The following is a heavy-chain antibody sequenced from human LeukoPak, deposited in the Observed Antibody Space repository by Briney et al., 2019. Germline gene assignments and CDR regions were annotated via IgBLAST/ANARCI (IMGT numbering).Heavy chain of an antibody. Sequence: ASVKVSCKASGYTFTGYYMHWVRQAPGQGLEWMGWINSNSGGTNYAQKFQGRVTITADKSTSTAYMELSSLRSEDTAVYYCARASFWESPINWFAPWGQGTLVTVSS. V-gene: IGHV1-2*02. CDR2: INSNSGGT. CDR3: ARASFWESPINWFAP. D-gene: IGHD3-16*01. CDR1: GYTFTGYY. J-gene: IGHJ5*02.